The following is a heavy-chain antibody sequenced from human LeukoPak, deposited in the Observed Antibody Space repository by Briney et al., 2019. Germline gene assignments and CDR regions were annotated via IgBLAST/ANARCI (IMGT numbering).Heavy chain of an antibody. CDR1: GGSISSGSYY. D-gene: IGHD3-10*01. V-gene: IGHV4-61*02. J-gene: IGHJ5*02. CDR2: IYTSGST. CDR3: ARGWGILWFGELLGNWFDP. Sequence: PSQTLSLTCTVSGGSISSGSYYWSWIRQPAGKGLAWIGRIYTSGSTNYNPSLKSRVTISVDTSKNQFSLKLSSVTAADTAVYYCARGWGILWFGELLGNWFDPWGQGTLVTVSS.